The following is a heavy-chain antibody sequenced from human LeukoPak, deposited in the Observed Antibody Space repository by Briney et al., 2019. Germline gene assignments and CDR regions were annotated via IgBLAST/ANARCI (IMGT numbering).Heavy chain of an antibody. D-gene: IGHD3-3*01. CDR2: ISYDGSNK. Sequence: PGGSLRLSCAASGFTFGDYAMHWVRQAPGKGLEWVAVISYDGSNKYYADSVKGRFTISRDNSKNTLYLQMNSLRAEDTAVYYCARDYDWGQGTLVTVSS. J-gene: IGHJ4*02. CDR3: ARDYD. CDR1: GFTFGDYA. V-gene: IGHV3-30-3*01.